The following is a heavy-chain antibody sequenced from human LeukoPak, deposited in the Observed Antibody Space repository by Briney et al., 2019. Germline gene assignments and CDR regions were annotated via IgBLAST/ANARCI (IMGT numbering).Heavy chain of an antibody. CDR2: ISGTGGST. J-gene: IGHJ4*02. Sequence: GGSLRLSCTVSGFTFSPYAMSWVRQAPGKGLEWVSAISGTGGSTYYADSVKGRFTISRDNSKNTLYLQMNSLRAEDTAVYYCAKYTNLYGSGTRFDYWGQGTLVTVSS. V-gene: IGHV3-23*01. CDR3: AKYTNLYGSGTRFDY. CDR1: GFTFSPYA. D-gene: IGHD3-10*01.